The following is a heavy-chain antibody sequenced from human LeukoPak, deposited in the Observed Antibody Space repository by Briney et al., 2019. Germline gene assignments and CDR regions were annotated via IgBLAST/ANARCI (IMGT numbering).Heavy chain of an antibody. V-gene: IGHV3-23*01. CDR3: AKDHSVAGPPFDY. J-gene: IGHJ4*02. CDR1: GFTFSSYA. D-gene: IGHD6-19*01. Sequence: GGSLRLSCAAPGFTFSSYAMSWVRQAPGKGLEWISAISGSGGSTYYADSVKGRFTISRDNSKNTLYLQMNSLRAEDTAVYYCAKDHSVAGPPFDYWGQGTLVTVSS. CDR2: ISGSGGST.